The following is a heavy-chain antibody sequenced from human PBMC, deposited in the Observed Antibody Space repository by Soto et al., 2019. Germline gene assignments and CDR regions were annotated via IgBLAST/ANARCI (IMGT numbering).Heavy chain of an antibody. CDR3: AKVAGRSGYFTGDYYYGMDV. CDR2: ISGSGGST. V-gene: IGHV3-23*01. Sequence: EVQLLESGGGLAQPGGSLRFSCAASGFTFSNYAMSWVRQAPGKGLEWVSVISGSGGSTAYADSVRGRFTISRDNSKNTLYLQMNSLGAEDTAVYYCAKVAGRSGYFTGDYYYGMDVWGQGTTVTVSS. J-gene: IGHJ6*02. CDR1: GFTFSNYA. D-gene: IGHD3-3*01.